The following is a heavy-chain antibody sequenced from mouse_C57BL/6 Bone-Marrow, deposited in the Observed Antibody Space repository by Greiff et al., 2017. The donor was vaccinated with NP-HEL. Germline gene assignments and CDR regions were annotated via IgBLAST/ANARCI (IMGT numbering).Heavy chain of an antibody. J-gene: IGHJ4*01. CDR1: GFTFNTYA. V-gene: IGHV10-3*01. Sequence: EVQRVESGGGLVQPKGSLKLSCAASGFTFNTYAMHWVRQAPGKGLEWVARIRSKSSNYATYYADSVKDRFTISRDDSQSMLYLQMNNLKTEDTAMYYCVREGGQLRLLYYYAMDYWGQGTSVTVSS. CDR3: VREGGQLRLLYYYAMDY. D-gene: IGHD3-2*02. CDR2: IRSKSSNYAT.